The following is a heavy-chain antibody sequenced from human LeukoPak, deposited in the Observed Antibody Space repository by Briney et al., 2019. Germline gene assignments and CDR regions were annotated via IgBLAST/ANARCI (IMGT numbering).Heavy chain of an antibody. J-gene: IGHJ4*02. CDR3: ASFDYYGSGSYSL. V-gene: IGHV3-23*01. D-gene: IGHD3-10*01. Sequence: PGGTLRLSCAAPGFTFSSYGMSWVRQAPGKGLEWVSAISGSGGSTYYADSVKGRFTISRDNSKNTLYLQMNSLRAEDTAVYYCASFDYYGSGSYSLWGQGTLVTVSS. CDR1: GFTFSSYG. CDR2: ISGSGGST.